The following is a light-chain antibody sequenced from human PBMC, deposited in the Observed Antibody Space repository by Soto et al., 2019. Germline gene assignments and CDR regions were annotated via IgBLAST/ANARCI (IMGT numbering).Light chain of an antibody. J-gene: IGKJ1*01. CDR3: QHYNSYSEA. CDR2: KAS. V-gene: IGKV1-5*03. Sequence: DIQMTQSPSTLSASVGDRVTITCRASQSISSWLAWYQQKKGKAPKLLIYKASSLESGVPSRFSGSGSGTDFTLTISRLQPDDFATYYCQHYNSYSEAFGQGTKVDIK. CDR1: QSISSW.